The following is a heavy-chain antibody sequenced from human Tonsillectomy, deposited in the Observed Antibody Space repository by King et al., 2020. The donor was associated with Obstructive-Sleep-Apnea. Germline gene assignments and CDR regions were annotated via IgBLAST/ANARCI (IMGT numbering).Heavy chain of an antibody. CDR3: TKDLTRGLPFNYYSAMDV. CDR2: VSWNSGSI. J-gene: IGHJ6*02. V-gene: IGHV3-9*01. Sequence: VQLVESGGGLVQPGRSLRLSCAASGFTFGDYAMHWVRQVPGKGLEWVSGVSWNSGSIGYADSVKGRFTISRDNAKNSLYLQMNSLRAEDTALYYCTKDLTRGLPFNYYSAMDVWGQGTTVTVSS. D-gene: IGHD3-10*01. CDR1: GFTFGDYA.